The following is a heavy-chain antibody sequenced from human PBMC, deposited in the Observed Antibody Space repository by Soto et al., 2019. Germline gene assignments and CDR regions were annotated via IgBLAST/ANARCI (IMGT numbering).Heavy chain of an antibody. CDR2: INSDGSST. Sequence: EVQLVESGGGLVQPGGSLRLSCAGSVFTLSSYWMHWVRQAPGKWLVWVSRINSDGSSTSYADSVKGRFTISRDNAKNTLYLQMNSLRAEDTAVYYCARDYGANYWGQGTLVTVCS. J-gene: IGHJ4*02. CDR1: VFTLSSYW. CDR3: ARDYGANY. D-gene: IGHD4-17*01. V-gene: IGHV3-74*01.